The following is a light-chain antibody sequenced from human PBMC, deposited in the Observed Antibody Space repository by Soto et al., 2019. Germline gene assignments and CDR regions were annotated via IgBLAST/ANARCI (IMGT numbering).Light chain of an antibody. J-gene: IGKJ1*01. Sequence: EIVMTQSPATLSLSPGERATLSCRASQSVSINLAWYHQKPGQAPRLLIYGASTRATGIPARFSGSGSGTEFTLTIRGLQSEDFATYYCQQYYSFPPTFGQGTKVDIK. CDR2: GAS. CDR3: QQYYSFPPT. V-gene: IGKV3-15*01. CDR1: QSVSIN.